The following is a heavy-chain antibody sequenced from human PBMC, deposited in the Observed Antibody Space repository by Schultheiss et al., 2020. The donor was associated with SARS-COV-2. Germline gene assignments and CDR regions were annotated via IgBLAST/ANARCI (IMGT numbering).Heavy chain of an antibody. V-gene: IGHV4-59*12. CDR2: IYYSGST. J-gene: IGHJ4*02. CDR1: GGSISSYY. Sequence: SETLSLTCTVSGGSISSYYWSWIRQPPGKGLEWIGYIYYSGSTNYNPSLKSRVTMSVDTSKNQFSLKLSSVTAADTAVYYCARSTTYYYDSSGYYYTYYFDYWGQGTLVTVSS. CDR3: ARSTTYYYDSSGYYYTYYFDY. D-gene: IGHD3-22*01.